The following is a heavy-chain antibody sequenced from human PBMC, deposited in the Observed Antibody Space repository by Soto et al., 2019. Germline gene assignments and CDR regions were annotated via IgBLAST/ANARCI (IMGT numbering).Heavy chain of an antibody. CDR3: ARDRADSSGLFDY. CDR1: GFTFSSYA. Sequence: QVQLVESGGGVVQPGRSLRLSCAASGFTFSSYAMHWVRQAPGKGLEWVAVISYDGSNKYYADSVKGRFTISRDNSKNTLYLQMNSLRAEDTAVYYCARDRADSSGLFDYWGQGTLVTVSS. J-gene: IGHJ4*02. CDR2: ISYDGSNK. V-gene: IGHV3-30-3*01. D-gene: IGHD6-19*01.